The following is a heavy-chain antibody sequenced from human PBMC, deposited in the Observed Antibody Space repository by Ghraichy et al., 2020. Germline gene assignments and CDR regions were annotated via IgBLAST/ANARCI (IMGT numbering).Heavy chain of an antibody. D-gene: IGHD6-25*01. J-gene: IGHJ4*02. Sequence: GGSLRLSCAASGFTFSSYAMSWVRQAPGKGLEWVSSISGSGSTTYYADSVKGRFSISRDTSKNTLYLQLNSLTVEDTAVYYCAKYSLRFSSGWRDDSFDSWGQGALVTVSS. V-gene: IGHV3-23*01. CDR2: ISGSGSTT. CDR3: AKYSLRFSSGWRDDSFDS. CDR1: GFTFSSYA.